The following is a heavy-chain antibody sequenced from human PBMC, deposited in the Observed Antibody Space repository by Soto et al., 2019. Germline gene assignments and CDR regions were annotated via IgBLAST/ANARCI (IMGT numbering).Heavy chain of an antibody. CDR2: ISAYNGNT. J-gene: IGHJ6*02. Sequence: QVQLVQSGAEVKKPGASVKVSCKASGYTFTSYGISWVRQAPGQGLEWMGWISAYNGNTNYAQKLQGRVTLTTDTSTSTAYMELRSLRSDDTAVYYCARRVLVPAAMVLDYYYYGMDVWGQGTTVTVSS. D-gene: IGHD2-2*01. V-gene: IGHV1-18*01. CDR3: ARRVLVPAAMVLDYYYYGMDV. CDR1: GYTFTSYG.